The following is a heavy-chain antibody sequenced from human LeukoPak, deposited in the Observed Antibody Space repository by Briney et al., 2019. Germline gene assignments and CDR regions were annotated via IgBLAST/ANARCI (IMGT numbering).Heavy chain of an antibody. CDR1: GFTFSSYE. Sequence: GGSLRLSCAASGFTFSSYEMNWVRQAPGKGLEWVSYISSSGSTIYYADSVKGRFTISRDNAKNSLYLQMNSLRAEDTALYYCAKEASFPLAGIDYWGQGTLVTVSS. CDR3: AKEASFPLAGIDY. D-gene: IGHD6-19*01. CDR2: ISSSGSTI. J-gene: IGHJ4*02. V-gene: IGHV3-48*03.